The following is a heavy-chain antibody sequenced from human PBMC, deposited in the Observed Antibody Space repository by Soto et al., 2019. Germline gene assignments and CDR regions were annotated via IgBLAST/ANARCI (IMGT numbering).Heavy chain of an antibody. V-gene: IGHV4-61*01. J-gene: IGHJ5*02. Sequence: ETLSLTCTVSGGAVSSGTYYWSWIRQPPGKGLEWIGHIYFTGSTNYNPSLKSRVTMSLDTSRNQFSLKLSSVTAADTAVYYCTRGPPRVQWFDPWGLGTLVTVSS. CDR2: IYFTGST. CDR3: TRGPPRVQWFDP. CDR1: GGAVSSGTYY.